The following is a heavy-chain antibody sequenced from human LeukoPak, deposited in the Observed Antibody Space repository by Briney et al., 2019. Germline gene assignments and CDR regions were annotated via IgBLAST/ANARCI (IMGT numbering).Heavy chain of an antibody. D-gene: IGHD3-16*01. CDR3: AKAKGDSFDY. CDR1: GFTFSSYA. V-gene: IGHV3-30*04. CDR2: ISYDGSNK. Sequence: GGSLRLSCAASGFTFSSYAMHWVRQAPGKGLEWVAVISYDGSNKYYADSVKGRFTISRDNSKNTLYLQMNSLRAEDTAVYYCAKAKGDSFDYWGQGTLVTVSS. J-gene: IGHJ4*02.